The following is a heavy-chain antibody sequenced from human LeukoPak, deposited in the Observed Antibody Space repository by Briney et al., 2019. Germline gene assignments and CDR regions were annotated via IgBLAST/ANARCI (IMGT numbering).Heavy chain of an antibody. D-gene: IGHD1-26*01. CDR1: GFTFIGYS. J-gene: IGHJ4*02. CDR3: ARRGSYETFDY. V-gene: IGHV3-21*01. CDR2: ISSNSSYI. Sequence: RGRSLRPSCAASGFTFIGYSMKSARQAPGKGLEWVSSISSNSSYIYYADSVKGRFTISRDNAKNSLYLQMNSLRAEDTAVYYCARRGSYETFDYWGQGTLVTVSS.